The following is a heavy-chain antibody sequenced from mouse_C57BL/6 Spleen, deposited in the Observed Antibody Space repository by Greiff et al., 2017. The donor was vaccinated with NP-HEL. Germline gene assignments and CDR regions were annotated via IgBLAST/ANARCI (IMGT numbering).Heavy chain of an antibody. CDR1: GYAFSSSW. D-gene: IGHD1-1*01. J-gene: IGHJ3*01. CDR2: IYPGDGDT. V-gene: IGHV1-82*01. CDR3: AREYYYGFAY. Sequence: QVQLQQSGPELVKPGASVKISCKASGYAFSSSWMNWVKQRPGKGLEWIGRIYPGDGDTNYNGKFKGQATLTADKSSSTAYMQLSSLTSEDSAVYFCAREYYYGFAYWGQGTLVTVSA.